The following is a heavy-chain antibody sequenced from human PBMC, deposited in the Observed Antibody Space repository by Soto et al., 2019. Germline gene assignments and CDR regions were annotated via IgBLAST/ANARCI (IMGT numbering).Heavy chain of an antibody. CDR3: AQLWFGELWHGMDV. Sequence: SVKVSCKASGGDFNSYTISWVRQAPGQGPEWMGTIIPILDVAKNAQKFQGRVTISADKSASTVYMELRSLRSDDTAVYYCAQLWFGELWHGMDVWGQGTTVTVSS. V-gene: IGHV1-69*02. CDR2: IIPILDVA. CDR1: GGDFNSYT. D-gene: IGHD3-10*01. J-gene: IGHJ6*02.